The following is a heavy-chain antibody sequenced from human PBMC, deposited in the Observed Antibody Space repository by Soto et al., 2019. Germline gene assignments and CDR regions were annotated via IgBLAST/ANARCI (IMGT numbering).Heavy chain of an antibody. CDR3: ARVPRFDTWYFDY. V-gene: IGHV3-33*01. J-gene: IGHJ4*02. CDR1: GFSVNTHV. Sequence: QVQLVESGGGVVQPGRSLRLSCAASGFSVNTHVIHWIRQAPGKGLEWLAVLWYDGSREYYADSVRGRFTISRDNSKNMMYLQMDNLRVEDTAVYYCARVPRFDTWYFDYWGQGTLATVSS. CDR2: LWYDGSRE. D-gene: IGHD2-2*02.